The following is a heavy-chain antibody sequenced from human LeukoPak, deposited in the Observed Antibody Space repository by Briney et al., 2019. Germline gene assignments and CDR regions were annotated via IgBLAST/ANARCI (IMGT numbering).Heavy chain of an antibody. CDR3: ARHPRQQLVGPMYRFDP. J-gene: IGHJ5*02. CDR2: IYYSGST. V-gene: IGHV4-39*01. Sequence: SETLSLTCTVSGGSISSSSYYWGWIRQPPGKGLEWIGSIYYSGSTYYNPSLKSRVTISVDTSKNQFSLKLSSVTAADTAVYYCARHPRQQLVGPMYRFDPWGQGTLVTVSS. D-gene: IGHD6-13*01. CDR1: GGSISSSSYY.